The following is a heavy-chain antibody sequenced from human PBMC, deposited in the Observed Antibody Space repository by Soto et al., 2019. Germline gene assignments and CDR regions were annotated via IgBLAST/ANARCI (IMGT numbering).Heavy chain of an antibody. CDR1: GGSISSYY. D-gene: IGHD3-22*01. V-gene: IGHV4-59*01. Sequence: SETLSLTCTVSGGSISSYYWSWIRQPPGKGLEWIGYIYYSGSTNYNPSLKSRVTISVDTSKNQFSLKLSSVTAADTAVYYCARRPDYYDSSGYYRGGYFDYWGQGTLVTVSS. J-gene: IGHJ4*02. CDR2: IYYSGST. CDR3: ARRPDYYDSSGYYRGGYFDY.